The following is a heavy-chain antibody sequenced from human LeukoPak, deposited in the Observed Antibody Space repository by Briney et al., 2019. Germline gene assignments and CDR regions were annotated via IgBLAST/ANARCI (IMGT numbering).Heavy chain of an antibody. CDR2: ISGSGGST. D-gene: IGHD6-13*01. J-gene: IGHJ5*02. Sequence: PGGSLRLSCAASGFTFSSYAMSWVRQAPGKGLEWVSAISGSGGSTYYADSVKGRFTISRDNSKNTLYLQMNSLRAEDTAVYYCARPLAAASWGGNWFDPWGQGTLVTVSS. CDR1: GFTFSSYA. CDR3: ARPLAAASWGGNWFDP. V-gene: IGHV3-23*01.